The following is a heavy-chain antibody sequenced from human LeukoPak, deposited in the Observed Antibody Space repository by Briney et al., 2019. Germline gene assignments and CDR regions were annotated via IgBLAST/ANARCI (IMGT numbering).Heavy chain of an antibody. CDR2: INPNSGGT. D-gene: IGHD5-24*01. Sequence: ASVKVSCKASGYTFTGYYMHWVRQAPGQGLEWMGWINPNSGGTNYAQKFQGRVTMTRDTSISTAYMELSRLRSDDTAVYYCAREGNGYNSDYGMDVWGQGTTVTVSS. J-gene: IGHJ6*02. CDR3: AREGNGYNSDYGMDV. CDR1: GYTFTGYY. V-gene: IGHV1-2*02.